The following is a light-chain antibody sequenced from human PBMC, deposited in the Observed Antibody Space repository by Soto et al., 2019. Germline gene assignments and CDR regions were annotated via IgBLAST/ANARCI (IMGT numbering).Light chain of an antibody. CDR3: LQDYTYPWT. V-gene: IGKV1-6*02. J-gene: IGKJ1*01. CDR1: QDIGND. CDR2: AAS. Sequence: IHMTQSPSSLSASVRHRVTITCRASQDIGNDLGWYQQKPGKAPNLLIYAASSLRSGVPSRFSGSCYGTHFNLTINSLQAEDSATYFCLQDYTYPWTFGQGTKVDIK.